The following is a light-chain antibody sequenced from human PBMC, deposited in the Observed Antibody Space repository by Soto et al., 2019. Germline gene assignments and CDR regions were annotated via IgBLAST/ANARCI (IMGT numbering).Light chain of an antibody. CDR2: AAS. Sequence: DIQMTQSPSSLSASVGDRVTITCLASQGVSNSFAWFQQKPGKAPKALVYAASRLQSGVPSKSSGSGSGTHFHLNISSLQPEDYANYCCHQYNSYPFTFGPGTKVDIK. J-gene: IGKJ3*01. CDR3: HQYNSYPFT. CDR1: QGVSNS. V-gene: IGKV1-16*02.